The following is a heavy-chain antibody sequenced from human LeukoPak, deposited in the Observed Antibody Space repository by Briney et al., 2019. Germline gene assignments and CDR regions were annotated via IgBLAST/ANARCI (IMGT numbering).Heavy chain of an antibody. CDR3: ARVRGDWNDVYFDY. CDR2: IYYSRST. J-gene: IGHJ4*02. V-gene: IGHV4-59*01. D-gene: IGHD1-1*01. CDR1: GGSISSYY. Sequence: KPSETLSLTCTVSGGSISSYYWSWIRQPPGKGLEWIGYIYYSRSTNYNPSLKSRVTISVDTSKNQFSLKLSSVTAADTAVYYCARVRGDWNDVYFDYWGQGTLVTVSS.